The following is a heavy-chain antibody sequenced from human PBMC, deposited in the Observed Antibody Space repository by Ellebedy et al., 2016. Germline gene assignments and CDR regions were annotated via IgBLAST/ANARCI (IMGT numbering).Heavy chain of an antibody. CDR1: GYTFTSYH. CDR2: MNPNSGNT. V-gene: IGHV1-8*01. Sequence: ASVKVSCXASGYTFTSYHINWVRQATGQGLEWMGWMNPNSGNTGYAQKFHGRISMTRNTSMHTAYMELSSLRFEDTVVYYCARGWGDAPGTGNWFNFWGQGTLITVSS. D-gene: IGHD1-1*01. J-gene: IGHJ1*01. CDR3: ARGWGDAPGTGNWFNF.